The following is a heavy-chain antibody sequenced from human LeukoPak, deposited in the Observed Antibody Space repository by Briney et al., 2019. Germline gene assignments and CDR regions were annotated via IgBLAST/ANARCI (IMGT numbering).Heavy chain of an antibody. CDR3: ARDYSDYDRVDY. D-gene: IGHD5-12*01. CDR1: GFTISSNY. J-gene: IGHJ4*02. CDR2: IYSGGST. V-gene: IGHV3-66*01. Sequence: GGSLRLSCAASGFTISSNYMSWVRQAPGKGLEWVSVIYSGGSTYYADSVKGRFTISRDYSKNTLYLQMNSLRAEDTAVYYCARDYSDYDRVDYWGQGTLVTVSS.